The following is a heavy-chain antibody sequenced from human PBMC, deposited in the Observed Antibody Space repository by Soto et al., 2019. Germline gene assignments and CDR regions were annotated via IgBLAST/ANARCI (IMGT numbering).Heavy chain of an antibody. V-gene: IGHV4-39*01. CDR3: ARRVNGITGTTGALDY. CDR2: IYYSGST. CDR1: GGSISSSSYY. Sequence: SETLSLTCTVSGGSISSSSYYWGWIRQPPGKGLEWIGSIYYSGSTYYNPSLKSRVTISVDTSKNQFSLKLSSVTAADTAVYYCARRVNGITGTTGALDYWGQGTLVTVSS. D-gene: IGHD1-7*01. J-gene: IGHJ4*02.